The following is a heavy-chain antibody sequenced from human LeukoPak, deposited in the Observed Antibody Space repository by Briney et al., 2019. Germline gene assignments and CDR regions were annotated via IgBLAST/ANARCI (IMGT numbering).Heavy chain of an antibody. Sequence: PGGSLRLSCAASGFTFSSYAMGWVRQAPGKGLEWVSAISGSGGSTYYADSVKGRFTISRDNSKNTPYLQMNSLRAEDTAVYYCAKDITMIVVVTDAFDIWGQGTMVTVSS. CDR3: AKDITMIVVVTDAFDI. CDR2: ISGSGGST. D-gene: IGHD3-22*01. V-gene: IGHV3-23*01. CDR1: GFTFSSYA. J-gene: IGHJ3*02.